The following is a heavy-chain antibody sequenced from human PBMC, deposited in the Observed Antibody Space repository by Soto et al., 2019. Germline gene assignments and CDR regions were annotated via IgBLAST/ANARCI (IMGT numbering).Heavy chain of an antibody. CDR3: ARVERLWWRDLWFQH. CDR2: IYHSGST. V-gene: IGHV4-4*02. D-gene: IGHD2-21*01. Sequence: QVQLQESGPGLVKPSGTLSLTCAVSGGSISSSNWWSWVRQPPGKGLEWIGEIYHSGSTNYNPSLKRRVTISVDKSKNQFSLKLSSVTAADTAVYYCARVERLWWRDLWFQHWGQGTLVTVSS. CDR1: GGSISSSNW. J-gene: IGHJ1*01.